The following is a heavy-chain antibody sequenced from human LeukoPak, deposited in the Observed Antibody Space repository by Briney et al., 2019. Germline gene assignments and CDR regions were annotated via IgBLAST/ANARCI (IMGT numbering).Heavy chain of an antibody. V-gene: IGHV3-33*01. J-gene: IGHJ6*02. D-gene: IGHD6-13*01. Sequence: GRSLRLSCAASGFTFSSYGMHWVRQAPGKGLEWVAVIWYDGSNKYYADSVKGRFTISRDNSKNTLYLQMNSLRAEDTAVYYCARDWDSSTHLGNYYYYYGMDVWGQGTTVTVSS. CDR3: ARDWDSSTHLGNYYYYYGMDV. CDR1: GFTFSSYG. CDR2: IWYDGSNK.